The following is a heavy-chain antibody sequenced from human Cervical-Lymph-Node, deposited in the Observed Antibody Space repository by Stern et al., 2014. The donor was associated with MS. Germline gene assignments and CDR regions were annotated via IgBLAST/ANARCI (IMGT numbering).Heavy chain of an antibody. D-gene: IGHD6-19*01. CDR2: INPSAGST. J-gene: IGHJ6*02. CDR1: GNTFTRYY. V-gene: IGHV1-46*01. Sequence: VQLVQSGAEVKKPGASVKVSCKAYGNTFTRYYIHWVRQAPGQGLEWMGIINPSAGSTRYAQKFQGRVTMTRDTSTRTVYMELSSLRSEDTAVYYCAREVAGHRLGMMDVWGQGTTVTVSS. CDR3: AREVAGHRLGMMDV.